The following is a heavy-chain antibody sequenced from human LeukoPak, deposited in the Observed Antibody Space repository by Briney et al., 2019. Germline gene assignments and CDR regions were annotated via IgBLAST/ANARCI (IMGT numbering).Heavy chain of an antibody. J-gene: IGHJ4*02. Sequence: GGSLRLSCGASRFTFSNYWMSWVRQAPGKGLEWVINISQDGSGKNYADSVEGRFTISRDNAENSMYLQMNSLRAEDTAVYYCARDLRTSSSSQIGYWGQGTLVTASS. D-gene: IGHD2-2*01. CDR3: ARDLRTSSSSQIGY. CDR1: RFTFSNYW. V-gene: IGHV3-7*01. CDR2: ISQDGSGK.